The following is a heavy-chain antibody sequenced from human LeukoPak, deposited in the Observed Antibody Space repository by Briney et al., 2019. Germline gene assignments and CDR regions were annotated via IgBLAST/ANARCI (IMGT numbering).Heavy chain of an antibody. Sequence: ASVKVSCKPSAGTFSSYAISWVRQAPGQGLEWMGGIIPIFGTANYAQKFQGRVTITADESTSPAYMELSSLRSEDTAVYYCARGTAIFYYYYYYLDVWGKGTTVTVSS. D-gene: IGHD2-21*01. V-gene: IGHV1-69*01. J-gene: IGHJ6*03. CDR3: ARGTAIFYYYYYYLDV. CDR2: IIPIFGTA. CDR1: AGTFSSYA.